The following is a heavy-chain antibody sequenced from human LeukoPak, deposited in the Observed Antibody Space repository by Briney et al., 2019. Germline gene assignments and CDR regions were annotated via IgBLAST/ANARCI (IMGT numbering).Heavy chain of an antibody. J-gene: IGHJ4*02. CDR2: ISGSGGST. Sequence: GGSLRLSCAASGFTFSSYAMSWVRQAPGKGLEWVSAISGSGGSTHYADSVKGRFTISRDNSKNTLYLQMNSLRAEDTAVYYCAKYYDFWSGYPDYWGQGTLVTVSS. D-gene: IGHD3-3*01. CDR3: AKYYDFWSGYPDY. CDR1: GFTFSSYA. V-gene: IGHV3-23*01.